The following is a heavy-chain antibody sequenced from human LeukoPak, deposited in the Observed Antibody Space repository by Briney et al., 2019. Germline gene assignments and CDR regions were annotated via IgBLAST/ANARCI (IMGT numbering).Heavy chain of an antibody. CDR2: IYSGGST. CDR1: GFTFSSYA. Sequence: GGSLRLSCAASGFTFSSYAMSWVRQAPGKGLEWVSVIYSGGSTYYADSVKGRFTISRDNSKNTLYLQMNSLRAEDTAVYYCAREGQYSNFDYWGQGILVTVSS. V-gene: IGHV3-53*01. D-gene: IGHD4-11*01. CDR3: AREGQYSNFDY. J-gene: IGHJ4*02.